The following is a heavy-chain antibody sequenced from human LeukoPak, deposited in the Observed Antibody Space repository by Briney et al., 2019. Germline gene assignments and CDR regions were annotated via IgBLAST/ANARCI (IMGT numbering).Heavy chain of an antibody. J-gene: IGHJ3*02. V-gene: IGHV4-59*12. CDR2: IYYSGST. D-gene: IGHD3-22*01. CDR3: ARGSPLSSMIVVVDDAFDI. Sequence: SETLSLTCTVSGGSISSYYWSWIRQPPGKGLEWIGYIYYSGSTNYNPSLKSRVTISVDTSKNQFSLKLNSVTAADTAVYYCARGSPLSSMIVVVDDAFDIWGQGTMVTVSS. CDR1: GGSISSYY.